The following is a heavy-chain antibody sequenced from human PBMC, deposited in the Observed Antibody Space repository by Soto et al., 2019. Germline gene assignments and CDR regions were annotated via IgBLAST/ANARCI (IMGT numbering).Heavy chain of an antibody. CDR2: IFHSGTT. J-gene: IGHJ4*02. D-gene: IGHD5-12*01. V-gene: IGHV4-4*02. Sequence: SETVSLTCAASGGSISSSSWWSWVRQPPGKGLEWIGEIFHSGTTKCNPSLKSRVTISVDKSANQFSLKLNSVTAADTAVYYCARRDIVATIKGDYWGQGTLVTVSS. CDR1: GGSISSSSW. CDR3: ARRDIVATIKGDY.